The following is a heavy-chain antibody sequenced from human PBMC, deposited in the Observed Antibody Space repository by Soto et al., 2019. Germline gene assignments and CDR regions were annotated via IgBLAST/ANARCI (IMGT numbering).Heavy chain of an antibody. CDR1: GFTFSSYG. CDR2: ISYDGSNK. Sequence: QVQLVESGGGVVRPGRSLRLSCVASGFTFSSYGMHWVRQAPGKGLEWVAVISYDGSNKYYADSVKGRLTISRDNSKNTVYLQMNSLRGEDTAVYYCAKGQHCISTSCYFYHYGMDVWGQGTTVVVSS. J-gene: IGHJ6*02. D-gene: IGHD2-2*01. V-gene: IGHV3-30*18. CDR3: AKGQHCISTSCYFYHYGMDV.